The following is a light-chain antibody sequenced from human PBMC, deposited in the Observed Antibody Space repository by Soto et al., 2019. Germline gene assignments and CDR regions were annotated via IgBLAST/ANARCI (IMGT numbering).Light chain of an antibody. V-gene: IGLV1-44*01. CDR1: SYNIGSNT. J-gene: IGLJ7*01. CDR2: SNN. Sequence: QSVLTQPPSASGTPGKRVTISCSGSSYNIGSNTVNWYQQLPGTAPKLLIDSNNQRPSGVPDRFSGSKSGTSASLAISGLQSADEADYYCAAWDDSLNGAVFGGGTQLTVL. CDR3: AAWDDSLNGAV.